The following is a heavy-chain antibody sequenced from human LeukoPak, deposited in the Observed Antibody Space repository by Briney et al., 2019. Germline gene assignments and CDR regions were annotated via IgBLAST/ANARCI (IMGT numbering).Heavy chain of an antibody. D-gene: IGHD1-14*01. CDR3: AKGIGSNRRNPLFDY. Sequence: PGGSLRLSCAASGFTFSSYAMSWVRQAPGKGLEWVSAISGSGGSTYYADSVKGRFTISRDNSKNTLYLQMNSLRAEDTAVYYCAKGIGSNRRNPLFDYWGQGTLVTVSS. CDR2: ISGSGGST. CDR1: GFTFSSYA. J-gene: IGHJ4*02. V-gene: IGHV3-23*01.